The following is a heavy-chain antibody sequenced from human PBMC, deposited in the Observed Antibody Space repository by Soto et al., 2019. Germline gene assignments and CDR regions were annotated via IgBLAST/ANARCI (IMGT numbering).Heavy chain of an antibody. J-gene: IGHJ6*02. D-gene: IGHD1-26*01. V-gene: IGHV5-51*01. CDR3: ARQWDRGSGRERGYYGMDC. CDR2: IYPGDSDT. CDR1: GYRFTSYW. Sequence: WESLKISCKGSGYRFTSYWIGWVRQMPGKGLEWMGIIYPGDSDTRYSPSFQGQVTISADKSISTAYLQWSSLKASDTAMYYCARQWDRGSGRERGYYGMDCWGQGNTVTV.